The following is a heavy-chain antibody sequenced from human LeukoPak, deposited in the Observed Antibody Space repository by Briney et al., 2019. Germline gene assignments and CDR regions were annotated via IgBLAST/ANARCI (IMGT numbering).Heavy chain of an antibody. CDR2: IGGRGDGI. Sequence: GGSLRLSCAASGFTFSDYSMNWVRQAPGKGLEWISYIGGRGDGISYADSVKGRFTISRDNSKNTLYLQMNSLRAEDTAVYYCAKDRVAVAGNLDYWGQGTLVTVSS. CDR3: AKDRVAVAGNLDY. D-gene: IGHD6-19*01. CDR1: GFTFSDYS. V-gene: IGHV3-23*01. J-gene: IGHJ4*02.